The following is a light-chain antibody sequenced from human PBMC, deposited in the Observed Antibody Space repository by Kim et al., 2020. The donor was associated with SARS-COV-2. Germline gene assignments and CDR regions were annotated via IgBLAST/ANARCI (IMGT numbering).Light chain of an antibody. V-gene: IGLV2-8*01. CDR1: STDVGGYKY. J-gene: IGLJ3*02. CDR3: SSYGGNNNLV. CDR2: EGN. Sequence: GQSDTTACTGTSTDVGGYKYVSWYQQYPGKAPKLMIYEGNKRPSGVPDRFSGSKSGNTASLTVSGLQADDEADYYCSSYGGNNNLVFGGGTKLTVL.